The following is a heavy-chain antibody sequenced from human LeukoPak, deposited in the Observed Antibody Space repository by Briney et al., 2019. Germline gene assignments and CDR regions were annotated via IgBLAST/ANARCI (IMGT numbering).Heavy chain of an antibody. J-gene: IGHJ3*02. Sequence: GGSLRLSCAASGFTFSSYSMKWVRQAPGEGLEWVTVIRYDGGEEYYADSVRGQFTISRDNSKNTVYLQMNNLRAEDTALYYCARESGYNPEPVAFDIWGQGTTVTVSS. V-gene: IGHV3-33*08. CDR2: IRYDGGEE. CDR1: GFTFSSYS. CDR3: ARESGYNPEPVAFDI. D-gene: IGHD5-24*01.